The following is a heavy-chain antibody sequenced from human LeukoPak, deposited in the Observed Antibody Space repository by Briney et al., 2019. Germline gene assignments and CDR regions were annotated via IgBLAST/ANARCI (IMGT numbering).Heavy chain of an antibody. J-gene: IGHJ4*02. Sequence: GGSLRLSCAASGFTFSSYSMNWVRQAPGKGLEWVSSIGSSSSYIYYADSVKGRFTISRDNAKNSLYLQMNSLRAEDTAVYYCAREPDSRYFDWLQTFDYWGQGTLVTVSS. CDR2: IGSSSSYI. D-gene: IGHD3-9*01. CDR1: GFTFSSYS. V-gene: IGHV3-21*01. CDR3: AREPDSRYFDWLQTFDY.